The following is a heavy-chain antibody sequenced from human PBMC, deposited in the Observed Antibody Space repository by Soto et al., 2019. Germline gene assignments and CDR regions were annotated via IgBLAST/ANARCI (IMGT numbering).Heavy chain of an antibody. CDR3: ARRGYYYDSSGSGPNDAFDI. CDR1: GYTFTSYY. D-gene: IGHD3-22*01. Sequence: ASVKVSCKASGYTFTSYYMHWVRQAPGQGLEWMGIINPSGGSTSYAQKFQGRVTMTRDTSTSTVYMELSSLRSEDTAVYYCARRGYYYDSSGSGPNDAFDILGQGKMVTVS. J-gene: IGHJ3*02. V-gene: IGHV1-46*03. CDR2: INPSGGST.